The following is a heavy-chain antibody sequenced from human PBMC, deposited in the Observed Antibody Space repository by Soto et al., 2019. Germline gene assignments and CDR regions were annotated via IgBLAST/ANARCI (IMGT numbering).Heavy chain of an antibody. CDR2: INSAGDT. Sequence: EVQLVESGGDLVQPGGPLRLSCAASGFTFSSSWMHWVRQAPGKGLVWVSRINSAGDTRYADSVKGRFTISRDNDKNTLSLQMNSLRVEDTAVYYCVRDGDFKLDVWGLGTTVIVS. J-gene: IGHJ6*02. CDR1: GFTFSSSW. CDR3: VRDGDFKLDV. V-gene: IGHV3-74*01. D-gene: IGHD3-3*01.